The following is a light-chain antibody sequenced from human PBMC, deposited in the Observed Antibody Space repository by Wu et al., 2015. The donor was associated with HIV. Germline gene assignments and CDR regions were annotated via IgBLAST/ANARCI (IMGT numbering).Light chain of an antibody. Sequence: DIVLTQSPGTLSLSPGERATLSCRASETVISNYLAWYQHKPGQAPRLLIYGASTRATGIPDRFSGSGSGTDFTLTISRLEPEDFAVYYCQQYGSSPLTFGGRTQVEIK. CDR3: QQYGSSPLT. CDR1: ETVISNY. CDR2: GAS. V-gene: IGKV3-20*01. J-gene: IGKJ4*01.